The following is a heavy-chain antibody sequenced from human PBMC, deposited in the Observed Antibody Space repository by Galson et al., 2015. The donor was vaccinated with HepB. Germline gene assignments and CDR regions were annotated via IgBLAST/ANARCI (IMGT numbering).Heavy chain of an antibody. V-gene: IGHV6-1*01. J-gene: IGHJ5*02. Sequence: CAISGDSVSINSAAWSWIRQSPSRGLEWLGRTYYTSKWYSDYAVSVKSRVTINPDTSKNQFSLKLSSVTAADTAVYYWARSRRYYVTAAGRGWFDPSGQGTLVTVSS. CDR2: TYYTSKWYS. CDR1: GDSVSINSAA. CDR3: ARSRRYYVTAAGRGWFDP. D-gene: IGHD6-13*01.